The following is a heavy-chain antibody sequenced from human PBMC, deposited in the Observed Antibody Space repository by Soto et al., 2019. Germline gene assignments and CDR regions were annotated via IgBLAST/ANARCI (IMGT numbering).Heavy chain of an antibody. Sequence: QVQLVQSGAEVKKPGSSVIVSCKASGGSFNSHSINWVRQAPGQGLQWVGRFIPILGLANYAQSFQGRVTITADKSTSTAYMELSSLGSDDTAVYYCARPSSLTATTGTFNYWGQGTPVTVSS. CDR1: GGSFNSHS. D-gene: IGHD1-1*01. CDR3: ARPSSLTATTGTFNY. CDR2: FIPILGLA. V-gene: IGHV1-69*02. J-gene: IGHJ4*02.